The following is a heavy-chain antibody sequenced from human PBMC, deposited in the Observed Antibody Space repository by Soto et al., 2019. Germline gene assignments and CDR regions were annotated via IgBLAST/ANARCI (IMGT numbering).Heavy chain of an antibody. CDR2: IYYSGST. CDR1: GGSISSNNW. D-gene: IGHD3-9*01. CDR3: ARGGEYYDFLTGYYTHYLDY. Sequence: QVQLQESGPGLVKPSGTLSLTCAVSGGSISSNNWWSWVRQSPGKGLEWIGEIYYSGSTYYNPSLKSRVTLSVDRSKEQFSLKLTSVTAADTAVYYCARGGEYYDFLTGYYTHYLDYWGQGTLVTVSS. J-gene: IGHJ4*02. V-gene: IGHV4-4*02.